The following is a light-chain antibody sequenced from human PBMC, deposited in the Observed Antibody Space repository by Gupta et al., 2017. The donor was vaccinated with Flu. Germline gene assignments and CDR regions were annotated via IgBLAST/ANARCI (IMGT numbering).Light chain of an antibody. CDR2: AAS. CDR3: QQSYTSPRT. J-gene: IGKJ2*01. Sequence: DIQLTQSPPSLSASVGDRVTIICRASQSISTYLNWYQYKLGKAPKLLIYAASSLQGGVPSRFSGSGSGTEFTLTITTLQPDDFATYYCQQSYTSPRTFGQGTKLEI. CDR1: QSISTY. V-gene: IGKV1-39*01.